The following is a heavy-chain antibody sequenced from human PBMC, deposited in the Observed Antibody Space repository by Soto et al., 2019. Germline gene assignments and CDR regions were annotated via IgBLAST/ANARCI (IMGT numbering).Heavy chain of an antibody. CDR2: MNPNSGNT. CDR1: GYTFTSYD. Sequence: ASVKVSCKASGYTFTSYDINWVRQATGQGLEWMGWMNPNSGNTGYAQKFQGRVTMTRNTSISTAYMELSSLRSEDTAVYYCARVRAARHYYYYYMDVWGKGTRSPSP. J-gene: IGHJ6*03. D-gene: IGHD6-6*01. V-gene: IGHV1-8*01. CDR3: ARVRAARHYYYYYMDV.